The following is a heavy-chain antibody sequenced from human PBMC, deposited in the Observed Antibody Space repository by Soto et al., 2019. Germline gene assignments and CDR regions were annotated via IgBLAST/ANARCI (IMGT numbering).Heavy chain of an antibody. V-gene: IGHV4-39*01. CDR3: ARQKRGGWIQLWLMYYYDSSGSPFDY. CDR2: IYYSGST. J-gene: IGHJ4*02. Sequence: QLQLQESGPGLVKPSETLSLTCTVSGGSISSSSYYWGWIRQPPGKGLEWIGSIYYSGSTYYNPSLKSRVTISVDTSKNQFSLKLSSVTAADTAVYYCARQKRGGWIQLWLMYYYDSSGSPFDYWGQGTLVTVSS. D-gene: IGHD3-22*01. CDR1: GGSISSSSYY.